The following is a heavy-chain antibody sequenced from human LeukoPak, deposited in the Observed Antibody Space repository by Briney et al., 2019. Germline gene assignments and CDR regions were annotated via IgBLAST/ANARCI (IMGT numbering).Heavy chain of an antibody. CDR2: INHSGST. V-gene: IGHV4-34*01. Sequence: SETLSLTCAVYGGSFSGYYRSWIRQPPGKGLEWIGEINHSGSTNYNPSLKSRVTISVDTSKNQFSLKLSSVTAADTAVYYCARMQAWFDPWGQGTLVTVSS. CDR1: GGSFSGYY. J-gene: IGHJ5*02. CDR3: ARMQAWFDP.